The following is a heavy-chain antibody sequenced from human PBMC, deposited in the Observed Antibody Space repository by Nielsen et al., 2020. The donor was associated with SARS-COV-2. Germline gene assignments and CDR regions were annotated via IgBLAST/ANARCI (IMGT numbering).Heavy chain of an antibody. J-gene: IGHJ6*02. V-gene: IGHV1-2*06. CDR1: GYTFTDYY. CDR2: INPYSGGT. D-gene: IGHD3/OR15-3a*01. Sequence: ASVQVSCKASGYTFTDYYIHWVRQAPRQGLEWMGRINPYSGGTNYAQKFQGTVTMTRDASTSTVYMQLTSDDSAVYYCARARATIFGLVMSYGMDVWGQGTTVAVSS. CDR3: ARARATIFGLVMSYGMDV.